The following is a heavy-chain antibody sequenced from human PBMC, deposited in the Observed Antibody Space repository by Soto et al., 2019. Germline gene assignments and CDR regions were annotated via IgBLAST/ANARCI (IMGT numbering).Heavy chain of an antibody. CDR2: ISGNGGST. CDR3: ARGLAGYYDSSGYLDY. CDR1: GFTFSSYA. V-gene: IGHV3-23*01. Sequence: GGSLRLSCAASGFTFSSYAMSWVRQAPGKGLEWVSAISGNGGSTNYADSVKGRFTISRDNSKNTLYLQMNSLRAEDTAVYYCARGLAGYYDSSGYLDYWGQGTLVTVSS. J-gene: IGHJ4*02. D-gene: IGHD3-22*01.